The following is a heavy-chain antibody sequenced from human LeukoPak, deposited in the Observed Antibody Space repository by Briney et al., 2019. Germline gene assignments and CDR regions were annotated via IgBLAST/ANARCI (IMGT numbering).Heavy chain of an antibody. CDR1: GFTISSFW. CDR3: AKNYYYGMDV. J-gene: IGHJ6*02. Sequence: GGSLRLSCAASGFTISSFWMSWVRQAPGKRLEWVANIKQDGSEKDYMESAKGRFTISGDNAKNSLYLQMNSLRDEDTAVYYCAKNYYYGMDVWGQGTTVTVSS. V-gene: IGHV3-7*01. CDR2: IKQDGSEK.